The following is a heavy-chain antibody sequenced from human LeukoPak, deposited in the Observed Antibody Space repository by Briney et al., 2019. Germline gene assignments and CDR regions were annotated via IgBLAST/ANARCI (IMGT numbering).Heavy chain of an antibody. D-gene: IGHD2-2*01. CDR1: GFTFSSYG. CDR2: ISYDGSNK. CDR3: ARSGVPAAMFDYYYCGMDV. V-gene: IGHV3-30*03. Sequence: PGRSLSLSCAASGFTFSSYGMHWVRQAPGKGLEWVAVISYDGSNKYYADSVKGRFTISRDNSKNTLYLQMNSLRAEDTAVYYCARSGVPAAMFDYYYCGMDVWGKGTTVTVSS. J-gene: IGHJ6*04.